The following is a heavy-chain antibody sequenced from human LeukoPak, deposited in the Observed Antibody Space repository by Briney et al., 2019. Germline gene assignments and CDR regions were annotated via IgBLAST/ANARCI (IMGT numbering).Heavy chain of an antibody. CDR3: AKVSVRVRPLYYFDY. CDR1: GFTFSSYA. V-gene: IGHV3-23*01. J-gene: IGHJ4*02. CDR2: ISGSGGST. Sequence: GRSLRLSCAASGFTFSSYAMHWVRQAPGKGLEWVSAISGSGGSTYYADSVKGRFTISRDNSKNTLYLQMNSLRAEDTAVYYCAKVSVRVRPLYYFDYWGQGTLVTVSS. D-gene: IGHD4-23*01.